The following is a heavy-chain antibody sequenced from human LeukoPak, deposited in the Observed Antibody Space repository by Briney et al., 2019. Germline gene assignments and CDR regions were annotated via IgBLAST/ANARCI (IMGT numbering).Heavy chain of an antibody. V-gene: IGHV4-4*07. CDR3: GRENSGCYREFDY. D-gene: IGHD1-26*01. J-gene: IGHJ4*02. Sequence: SETLSLTCTVPGASISSCYWTWIRQPAGKGLEWIGRINTSGITNYNASLKSRVTMSVDTSKKQFSLKLSSVTASDTAVFSCGRENSGCYREFDYWGKGTLVTVS. CDR1: GASISSCY. CDR2: INTSGIT.